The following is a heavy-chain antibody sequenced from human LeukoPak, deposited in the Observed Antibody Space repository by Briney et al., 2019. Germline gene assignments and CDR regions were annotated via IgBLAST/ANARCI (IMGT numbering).Heavy chain of an antibody. Sequence: SETLSLTCTVSGGSISGSRSYWGWIRQPPGKGLEWIGSVLHSGTTYYNPSLKSRLTISVDTSKNQFSLKLSSVTAADTAVYYCARRDYSGDNPVLDYWGQGTLVTVSS. CDR2: VLHSGTT. CDR3: ARRDYSGDNPVLDY. D-gene: IGHD4-23*01. J-gene: IGHJ4*02. V-gene: IGHV4-39*01. CDR1: GGSISGSRSY.